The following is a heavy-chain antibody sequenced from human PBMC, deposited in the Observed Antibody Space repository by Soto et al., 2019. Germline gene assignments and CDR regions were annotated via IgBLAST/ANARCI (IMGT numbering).Heavy chain of an antibody. CDR1: GGSISSSSYY. CDR3: ARRARFCSSTSCYERRFDY. Sequence: SETLSLTCTVSGGSISSSSYYWGWIRQPPGKGLEWIGSIYYSGSTYHNPSLKSRVTISVDTSKNQFSLKLSSVTAADTAVYYCARRARFCSSTSCYERRFDYRGQGTLVTVSS. V-gene: IGHV4-39*01. D-gene: IGHD2-2*01. CDR2: IYYSGST. J-gene: IGHJ4*02.